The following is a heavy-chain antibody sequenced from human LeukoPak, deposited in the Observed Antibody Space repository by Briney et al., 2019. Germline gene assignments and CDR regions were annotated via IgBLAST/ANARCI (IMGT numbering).Heavy chain of an antibody. D-gene: IGHD3-10*01. CDR3: ANDDARGFGEPSPYDY. CDR2: ISYDGINT. CDR1: GFSFRNYG. V-gene: IGHV3-30*18. Sequence: GGSLRLSCVASGFSFRNYGMHWVRQAPGKGLEWVAVISYDGINTHYADSVKGRFTISKDNSKNTLYLQLNTLRPEDTAVYYCANDDARGFGEPSPYDYWGQGTRVIVSS. J-gene: IGHJ4*02.